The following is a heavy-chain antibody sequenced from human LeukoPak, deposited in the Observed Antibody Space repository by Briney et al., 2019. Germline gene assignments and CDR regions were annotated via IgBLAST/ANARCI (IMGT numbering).Heavy chain of an antibody. Sequence: GASVKVSCKVSGYTLTELSMHWVRQAPGKGLEWMGGFDPEDGETIYAQKFQGRVTMTENTSTDTAYMELSSLRSEDTAVYYCATDGTWFGELYGMDVWGQGTTVTVSS. J-gene: IGHJ6*02. CDR3: ATDGTWFGELYGMDV. CDR2: FDPEDGET. D-gene: IGHD3-10*01. CDR1: GYTLTELS. V-gene: IGHV1-24*01.